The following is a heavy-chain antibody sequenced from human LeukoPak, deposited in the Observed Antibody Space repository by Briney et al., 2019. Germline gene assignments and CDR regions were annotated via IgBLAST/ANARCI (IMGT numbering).Heavy chain of an antibody. CDR2: ISSSSSYI. V-gene: IGHV3-21*01. CDR3: ARDGITIFGAGGMDV. CDR1: GFTFSSYT. Sequence: PGGSLRLSCAASGFTFSSYTMNWVRRAPEKGPEWVSSISSSSSYIYHADSVKGRFTISRDNAKNSVYLQMNSLRAEDTAVYYCARDGITIFGAGGMDVWGQGTTVTVSS. D-gene: IGHD3-3*01. J-gene: IGHJ6*02.